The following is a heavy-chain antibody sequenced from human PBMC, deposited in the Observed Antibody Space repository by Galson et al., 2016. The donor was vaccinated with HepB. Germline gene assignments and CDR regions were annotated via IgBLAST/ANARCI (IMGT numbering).Heavy chain of an antibody. V-gene: IGHV4-61*01. J-gene: IGHJ4*02. CDR2: IYYSGST. Sequence: ETLSLTCTVSGGSVSTGSYYWTWIRQPPGKGLEWLGYIYYSGSTNYNPSLKSRVTISLDTSKNQFSLNLSSVTAADTAVYYCARETTMVRPLAVGRGLDYWGQGTLVTVSS. D-gene: IGHD3-10*01. CDR3: ARETTMVRPLAVGRGLDY. CDR1: GGSVSTGSYY.